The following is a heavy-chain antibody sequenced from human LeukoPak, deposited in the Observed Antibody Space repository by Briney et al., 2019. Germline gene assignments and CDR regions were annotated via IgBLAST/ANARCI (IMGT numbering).Heavy chain of an antibody. CDR1: VFTFSRHS. V-gene: IGHV3-21*01. D-gene: IGHD1-26*01. Sequence: PGGAPRLSRAASVFTFSRHSMNWVPQAPGKGLEWVSSISNSRSYINYADAAKARVTISRDNANYSLSVRMNSMRAEDTALYCCARDGPLGNYWGEGTLVSASS. CDR2: ISNSRSYI. CDR3: ARDGPLGNY. J-gene: IGHJ4*02.